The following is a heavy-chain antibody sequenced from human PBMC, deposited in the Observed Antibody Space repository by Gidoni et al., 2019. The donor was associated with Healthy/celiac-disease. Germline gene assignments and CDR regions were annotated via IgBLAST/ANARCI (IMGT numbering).Heavy chain of an antibody. Sequence: EVQLVESGGGWVQPGGSLRLSCAASGFNLSIYDMHWVRQATGKGLEWVSAIGTAGDTYYPGSVKGRFTISRENANNSLYLQMNSLRAGDPAVYSCTRGGVGATTDYYYGMDVWGQGTTVTVSS. J-gene: IGHJ6*02. CDR1: GFNLSIYD. V-gene: IGHV3-13*04. CDR3: TRGGVGATTDYYYGMDV. CDR2: IGTAGDT. D-gene: IGHD1-26*01.